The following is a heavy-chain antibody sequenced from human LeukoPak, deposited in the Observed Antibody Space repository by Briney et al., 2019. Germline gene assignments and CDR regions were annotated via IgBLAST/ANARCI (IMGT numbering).Heavy chain of an antibody. Sequence: GGSLKISCKGFGYAFSSHWIGWVRQKPGEGLEWGGITYPDDADTRYSPSFQGHVTISADKSVSTAYMQWSSLMTSDNAIYYCARLSNWNHFDYWGQGTLVTVSS. J-gene: IGHJ4*02. CDR3: ARLSNWNHFDY. CDR1: GYAFSSHW. D-gene: IGHD1-1*01. CDR2: TYPDDADT. V-gene: IGHV5-51*01.